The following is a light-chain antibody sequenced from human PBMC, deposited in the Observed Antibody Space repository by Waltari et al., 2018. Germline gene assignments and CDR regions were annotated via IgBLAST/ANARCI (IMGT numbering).Light chain of an antibody. Sequence: QSALTQPASVSGSPGQSVTISCTGTSSDVGLVSWYQQHPGKAPKLIIYEDNKRPSGVSDRFAGSKSGYTASLTISGFQAEDEADYHCCSYAGPWVFGGGTKLTVL. J-gene: IGLJ3*02. V-gene: IGLV2-23*01. CDR3: CSYAGPWV. CDR2: EDN. CDR1: SSDVGL.